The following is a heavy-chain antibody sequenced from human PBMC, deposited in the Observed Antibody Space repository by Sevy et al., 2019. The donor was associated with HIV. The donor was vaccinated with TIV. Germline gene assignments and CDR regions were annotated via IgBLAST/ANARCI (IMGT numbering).Heavy chain of an antibody. J-gene: IGHJ4*02. CDR3: ARGWGDRSGYYPLDY. CDR2: IYSGGST. V-gene: IGHV3-66*01. D-gene: IGHD3-22*01. CDR1: GFTVSSNS. Sequence: GGSLRLSCAASGFTVSSNSMSWVRQAPGKGLEWVSVIYSGGSTYYADSVKGRFTISRDNSKNTLYLQMNSLRAEDTAVYYCARGWGDRSGYYPLDYWGQGTLVTVSS.